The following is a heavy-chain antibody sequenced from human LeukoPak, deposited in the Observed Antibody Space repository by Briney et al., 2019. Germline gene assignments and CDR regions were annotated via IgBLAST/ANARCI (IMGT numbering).Heavy chain of an antibody. CDR2: ISGSGGST. CDR3: AKRRVCSSTSCYPPSKLYYFDY. D-gene: IGHD2-2*01. Sequence: PGGSLRLSCAASGFTFSSYGMSWVRQAPGKGLEWVSAISGSGGSTYYADSVKGRSTISRDNSKNTLYLQMNSLRAEDTAVYYCAKRRVCSSTSCYPPSKLYYFDYWGQGTLVTVSS. V-gene: IGHV3-23*01. J-gene: IGHJ4*02. CDR1: GFTFSSYG.